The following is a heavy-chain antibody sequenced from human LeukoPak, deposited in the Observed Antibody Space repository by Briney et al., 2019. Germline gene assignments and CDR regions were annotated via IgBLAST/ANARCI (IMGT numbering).Heavy chain of an antibody. V-gene: IGHV2-26*01. D-gene: IGHD7-27*01. CDR1: GFSLSNARMG. Sequence: SGPTLVKPTETLTLTCTVSGFSLSNARMGVSWIRQPPGKALEWLAHIFSNDEKSYITSLKSRLTISKDTSKSQVVLTMTNMDPVDTATYYCARTSPGVPFDYWGQGTLVTVSS. CDR3: ARTSPGVPFDY. CDR2: IFSNDEK. J-gene: IGHJ4*02.